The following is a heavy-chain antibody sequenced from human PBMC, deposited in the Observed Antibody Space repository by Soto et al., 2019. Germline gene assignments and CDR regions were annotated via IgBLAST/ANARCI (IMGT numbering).Heavy chain of an antibody. CDR2: IYSGGST. D-gene: IGHD4-17*01. J-gene: IGHJ6*03. V-gene: IGHV3-66*01. Sequence: EVQLVESGGGLVQPGGSLRLSCAASGFTVSSNYMSWVRQAPGKGLEWVSVIYSGGSTYYADSVKGRFTISRDNSKNTLYLQMNSLRAEDTAVYYCARDRVGYGDYVDYYYYYMDVWGKGTTVTVSS. CDR1: GFTVSSNY. CDR3: ARDRVGYGDYVDYYYYYMDV.